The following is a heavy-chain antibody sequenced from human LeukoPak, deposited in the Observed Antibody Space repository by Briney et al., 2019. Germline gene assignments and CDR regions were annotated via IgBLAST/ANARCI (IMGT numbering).Heavy chain of an antibody. CDR2: ISWNSGSI. D-gene: IGHD5-18*01. CDR1: GFTFDDYA. CDR3: AKELGAYSYGPGSG. V-gene: IGHV3-9*01. Sequence: PGGSLRLSCAASGFTFDDYAMHWVRQAPGKGLEWVSGISWNSGSIGYADSVKGRFTISRDNAKNSLYLQMNSLRAEDTALYYCAKELGAYSYGPGSGWGQGTLVTVSS. J-gene: IGHJ4*02.